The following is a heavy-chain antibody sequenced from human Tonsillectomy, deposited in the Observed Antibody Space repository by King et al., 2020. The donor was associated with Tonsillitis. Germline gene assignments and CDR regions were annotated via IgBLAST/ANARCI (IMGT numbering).Heavy chain of an antibody. V-gene: IGHV3-23*04. CDR2: ISGSGGST. J-gene: IGHJ3*02. D-gene: IGHD1-26*01. Sequence: VQLVESGGGLVQPGGSLRLSCATSGFTFSSYTMSWVRQAPGKGLEWVSGISGSGGSTYYADSVQGRFTISRDSSKNTLYLQIHSLRAEDTALYYCAKAGELEWERRTTMVAFDIWGQGTMVTVSS. CDR1: GFTFSSYT. CDR3: AKAGELEWERRTTMVAFDI.